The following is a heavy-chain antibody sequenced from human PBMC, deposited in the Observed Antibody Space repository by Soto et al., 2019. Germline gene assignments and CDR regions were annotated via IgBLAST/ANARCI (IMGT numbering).Heavy chain of an antibody. D-gene: IGHD3-22*01. J-gene: IGHJ4*02. V-gene: IGHV3-21*01. CDR1: GFTFSSYS. CDR3: VRDRVVVITSSRPYYFDY. Sequence: EVQLVESGGGLVKPGGSLRLSCAASGFTFSSYSMNWVRQAPGKGLEWVSSISSSSSYIYYADSVKGRFTISRDNAKNSLYLQMNSLRAEDTAVYYCVRDRVVVITSSRPYYFDYWGQGTLVTVSS. CDR2: ISSSSSYI.